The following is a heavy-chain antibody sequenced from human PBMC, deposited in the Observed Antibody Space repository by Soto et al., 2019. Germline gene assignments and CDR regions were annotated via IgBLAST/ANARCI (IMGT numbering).Heavy chain of an antibody. CDR2: ISYDGSNK. Sequence: GGSLRLSCAASGFTFSSYGMHWVRQAPGKGLEWVAVISYDGSNKYYADSVKGRFTISRDNSKNTLYLQMNSLRAEDTAVYYCARAMYYYDSSGYYEALAYWGQGTLVTVSS. CDR1: GFTFSSYG. J-gene: IGHJ4*02. D-gene: IGHD3-22*01. CDR3: ARAMYYYDSSGYYEALAY. V-gene: IGHV3-30*03.